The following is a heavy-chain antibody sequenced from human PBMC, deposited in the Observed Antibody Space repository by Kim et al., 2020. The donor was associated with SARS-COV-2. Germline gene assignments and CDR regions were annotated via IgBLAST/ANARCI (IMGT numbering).Heavy chain of an antibody. V-gene: IGHV3-23*01. CDR3: ATLRRYTFDSDY. J-gene: IGHJ4*02. Sequence: GGSLRLSCTVSGFDFKNNDMTWVRQAPGKGLEWVSSIGVRDASTFYADSVKGRFTISRDNSKNTVYLQMNSLGGEDTAVYYCATLRRYTFDSDYWGQGT. CDR2: IGVRDAST. CDR1: GFDFKNND. D-gene: IGHD3-9*01.